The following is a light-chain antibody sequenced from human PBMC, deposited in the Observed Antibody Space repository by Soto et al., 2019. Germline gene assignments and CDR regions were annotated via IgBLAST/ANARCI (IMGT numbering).Light chain of an antibody. J-gene: IGKJ5*01. CDR1: QSVSSTY. Sequence: EIWLTQSPATLSLSPGERVTLSCRASQSVSSTYLAWCQQKPGQAPRLLIYGASTRATGIPDRFSGSGSGTDFTLTISRLEPEDFAVYYCQQHGGSPITFGPGTRL. CDR3: QQHGGSPIT. V-gene: IGKV3-20*01. CDR2: GAS.